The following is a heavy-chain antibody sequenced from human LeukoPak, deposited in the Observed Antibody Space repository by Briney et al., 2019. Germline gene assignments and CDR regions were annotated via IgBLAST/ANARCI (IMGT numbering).Heavy chain of an antibody. J-gene: IGHJ5*02. Sequence: AGSLRISNAASGFTVSSYWMHWVRQAPGNALLSVSRINGDGSSTTYADSVKGRFTISRDTANNTLYLQMNSLRAEDTAVYFCAREHWNDGLNWFDPWGQGTLVTVSS. CDR2: INGDGSST. CDR1: GFTVSSYW. D-gene: IGHD1-1*01. V-gene: IGHV3-74*01. CDR3: AREHWNDGLNWFDP.